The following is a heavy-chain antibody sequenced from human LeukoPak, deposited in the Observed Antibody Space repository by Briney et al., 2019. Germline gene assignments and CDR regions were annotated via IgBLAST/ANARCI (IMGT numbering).Heavy chain of an antibody. Sequence: GGSLRLSCAASGFTFSSYSMNWVRQAPGKGLEWVSYISSSSSTIYYADSVKGRFTISRDNAKNSLYLQMNSLRAEDTAVYYRARAMGSSWYWGCLDYWGQGTLVTVSS. D-gene: IGHD6-13*01. J-gene: IGHJ4*02. CDR1: GFTFSSYS. CDR3: ARAMGSSWYWGCLDY. CDR2: ISSSSSTI. V-gene: IGHV3-48*01.